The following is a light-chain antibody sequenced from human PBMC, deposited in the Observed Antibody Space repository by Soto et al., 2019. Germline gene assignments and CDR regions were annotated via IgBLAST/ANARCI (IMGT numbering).Light chain of an antibody. Sequence: QSALTQPPSVSDPRGQSITISCIGTSSDIGAFNHVSWHQQHPGKAPKLIIYDVINRPSGVSNRFSGSKTGNTASLIISGLQAEDEADYYCSSYTSSSSYVFGSGTKVTVL. V-gene: IGLV2-14*03. CDR1: SSDIGAFNH. J-gene: IGLJ1*01. CDR2: DVI. CDR3: SSYTSSSSYV.